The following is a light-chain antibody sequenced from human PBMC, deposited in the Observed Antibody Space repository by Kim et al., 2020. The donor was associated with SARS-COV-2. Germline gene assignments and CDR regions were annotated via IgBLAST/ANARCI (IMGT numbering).Light chain of an antibody. J-gene: IGLJ3*02. CDR2: STN. CDR3: VLYMGSGIWV. CDR1: SGSVSTSYY. V-gene: IGLV8-61*01. Sequence: QAVVTQEPSFSVSPGGTVTLTCGLSSGSVSTSYYPSWYQQTPGQAPRTLIYSTNTRSSGVPDRFSGSILGNKAALTITGAQAYDESDYYCVLYMGSGIWVFGGGTQLTVL.